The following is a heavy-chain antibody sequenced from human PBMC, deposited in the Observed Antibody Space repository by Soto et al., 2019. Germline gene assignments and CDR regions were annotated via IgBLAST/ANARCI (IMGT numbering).Heavy chain of an antibody. J-gene: IGHJ6*02. CDR3: AKSLSTAVNYGLDV. Sequence: EVQLLESGGGLVQPGGSLRLSCEASGFTFSDNAMTWVRQAPGKGLEWVSSISDDGDSTYYADSVKGRFAVSRDNSKNTLFLHMNSLGAEDTAVYYCAKSLSTAVNYGLDVWGQGTSVTVSS. V-gene: IGHV3-23*01. D-gene: IGHD2-2*01. CDR1: GFTFSDNA. CDR2: ISDDGDST.